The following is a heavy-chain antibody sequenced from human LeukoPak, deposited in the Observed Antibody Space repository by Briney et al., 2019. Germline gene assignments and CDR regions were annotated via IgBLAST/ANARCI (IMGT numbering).Heavy chain of an antibody. Sequence: PSETLSLTCNVSGGSISSTDDYWGWIRQPPGKGLEWIGNVYFTGSTYYKPSLKSRVTMSVDTSNNQFSLKLSSVTAADTAVYYCARRKGSYCSGGSCCSGYGPSGYYFDYWGQGTLVTVSS. CDR3: ARRKGSYCSGGSCCSGYGPSGYYFDY. J-gene: IGHJ4*02. V-gene: IGHV4-39*07. CDR1: GGSISSTDDY. D-gene: IGHD2-15*01. CDR2: VYFTGST.